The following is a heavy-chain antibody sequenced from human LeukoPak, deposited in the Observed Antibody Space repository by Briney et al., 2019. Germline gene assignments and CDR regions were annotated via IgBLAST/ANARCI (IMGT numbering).Heavy chain of an antibody. CDR1: GFTFSSCG. D-gene: IGHD1-26*01. Sequence: GGSLRLSCAASGFTFSSCGMHWVRQAPGKGLEWVAVIWYDGGNKYYADSAKGRFTISRDNSKNTLYLQMNSLRAEDTAVYYCAKDHSSYSGSYFDYWGQGTLVTVSS. J-gene: IGHJ4*02. CDR3: AKDHSSYSGSYFDY. CDR2: IWYDGGNK. V-gene: IGHV3-33*06.